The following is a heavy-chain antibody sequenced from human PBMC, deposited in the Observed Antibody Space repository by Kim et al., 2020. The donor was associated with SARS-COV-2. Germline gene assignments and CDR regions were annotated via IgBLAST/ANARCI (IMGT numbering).Heavy chain of an antibody. D-gene: IGHD1-7*01. V-gene: IGHV4-4*02. J-gene: IGHJ4*02. CDR1: GGSISSSNW. CDR3: ATLSPRYNWNYMGY. CDR2: IYHSGST. Sequence: SETLSLTCAVSGGSISSSNWWSWVRQPPGKGLEWIGEIYHSGSTNYNPSLKSRVTISVDKSKNQFSLKLSSVTAADTAVYYCATLSPRYNWNYMGYWGQGTLVTVSS.